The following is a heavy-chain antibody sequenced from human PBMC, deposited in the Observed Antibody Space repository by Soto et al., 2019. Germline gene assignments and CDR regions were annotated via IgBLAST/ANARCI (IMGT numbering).Heavy chain of an antibody. CDR2: ISYSGST. D-gene: IGHD3-9*01. CDR3: ASLLRDILTGSQRANTHSFDY. V-gene: IGHV4-39*01. J-gene: IGHJ4*02. Sequence: PSETLSLTCTVSGGSISSGGYYWGWIRQSPEKGLEWIASISYSGSTYYNPTLKSRLIISVDTSKNQFSLKLSSVTAADTAVYYCASLLRDILTGSQRANTHSFDYWGQGTLVTVSS. CDR1: GGSISSGGYY.